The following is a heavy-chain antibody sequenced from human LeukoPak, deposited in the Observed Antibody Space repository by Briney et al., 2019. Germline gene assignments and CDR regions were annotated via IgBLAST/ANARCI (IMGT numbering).Heavy chain of an antibody. Sequence: GGSPRLSCAASGFTFSSYAMSWVRLAPGKGLEWVSAISGSGGSTYYADSVKGRFTISRDNSKNTLYLQMNSLRAEDTAVYYCANIAAAGTVDYWGQGTLVTVSS. CDR2: ISGSGGST. CDR3: ANIAAAGTVDY. J-gene: IGHJ4*02. D-gene: IGHD6-13*01. CDR1: GFTFSSYA. V-gene: IGHV3-23*01.